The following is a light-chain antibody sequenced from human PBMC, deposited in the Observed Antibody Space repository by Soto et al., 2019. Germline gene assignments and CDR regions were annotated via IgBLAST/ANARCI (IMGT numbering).Light chain of an antibody. V-gene: IGKV3-15*01. Sequence: DIVMTQSPATLSVSPGERATLSCRASQSVSSTLAWYQQKPGQAPRLLIYGASTRNTGIPARFSGSGSGTEITLTISSLQSEDVEVDYCHQYHNWAPITFGQGTKLEIK. CDR1: QSVSST. J-gene: IGKJ2*01. CDR2: GAS. CDR3: HQYHNWAPIT.